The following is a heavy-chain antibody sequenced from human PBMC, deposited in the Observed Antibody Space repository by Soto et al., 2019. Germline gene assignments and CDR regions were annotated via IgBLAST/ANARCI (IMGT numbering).Heavy chain of an antibody. D-gene: IGHD6-13*01. CDR2: ISYDGSNK. CDR3: AKDPLAGIAAAIGWFDP. J-gene: IGHJ5*02. V-gene: IGHV3-30*18. CDR1: GFTFSSYG. Sequence: QVQLVESGGGVVQPGRSLRLSCAASGFTFSSYGMHWVRQAPGKGLEWVAVISYDGSNKYYADSVKGRFTISRDNSKNTLYLQMNSLRAEDTAVDYCAKDPLAGIAAAIGWFDPWGQGTLVTVSS.